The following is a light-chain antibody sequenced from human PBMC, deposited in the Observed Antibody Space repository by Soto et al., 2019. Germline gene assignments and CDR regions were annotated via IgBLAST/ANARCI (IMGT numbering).Light chain of an antibody. CDR1: QSVKNN. J-gene: IGKJ1*01. CDR2: GAS. V-gene: IGKV3-15*01. Sequence: EIVMTQSPATLSVSPGERATLSCRASQSVKNNLAWYQQKPGQAPRLLIYGASTRATGIPARFSGSGSGTEFTLTISRLQSEDFAVYYCQQYNNWPPWTFGQGTKVEIK. CDR3: QQYNNWPPWT.